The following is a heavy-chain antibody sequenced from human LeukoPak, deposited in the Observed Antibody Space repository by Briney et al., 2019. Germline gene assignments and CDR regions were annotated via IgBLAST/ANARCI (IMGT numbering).Heavy chain of an antibody. CDR3: AKAVGSWNPYDAFDI. J-gene: IGHJ3*02. CDR2: ISGSGWST. V-gene: IGHV3-23*01. D-gene: IGHD6-13*01. Sequence: GSLILSFASSGFPFSSYAISWVRQAPGKGLEWVSAISGSGWSTYYADSVKGRFTISRDNSKNTLYLQMNSLRAEDTAVYYCAKAVGSWNPYDAFDIWGQGTMVTVSS. CDR1: GFPFSSYA.